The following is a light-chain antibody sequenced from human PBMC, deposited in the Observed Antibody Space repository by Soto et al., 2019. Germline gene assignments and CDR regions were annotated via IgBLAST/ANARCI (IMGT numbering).Light chain of an antibody. CDR1: QSVSSS. CDR3: QRYNNWPPFT. V-gene: IGKV3-15*01. Sequence: EIVMTQSPATLSVSPGERVTLSCRASQSVSSSLAWYQQKPGQAPRLLIYGASTRATGIPTRFSGSVSGTEYTLTISSLQSEDCAVYYCQRYNNWPPFTFGPGTKVDIK. J-gene: IGKJ3*01. CDR2: GAS.